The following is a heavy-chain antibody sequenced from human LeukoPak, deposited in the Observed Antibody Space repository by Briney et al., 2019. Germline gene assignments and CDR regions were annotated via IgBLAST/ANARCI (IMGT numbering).Heavy chain of an antibody. CDR1: GGSINNYY. V-gene: IGHV4-59*08. D-gene: IGHD6-13*01. CDR3: ARHSSWYGETDY. J-gene: IGHJ4*02. Sequence: SETLSLTCTVSGGSINNYYWNWIRQPPGKGLEWIGYIYHGGSTDYNPSLKSRVTISVDTSKNQFSLKLSSVTAADTAVYYCARHSSWYGETDYWGQGTLVTVSS. CDR2: IYHGGST.